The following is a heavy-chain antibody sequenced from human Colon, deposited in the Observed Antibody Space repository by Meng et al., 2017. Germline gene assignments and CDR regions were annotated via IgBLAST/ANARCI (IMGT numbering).Heavy chain of an antibody. J-gene: IGHJ3*02. D-gene: IGHD3-10*01. CDR3: ARDRQAATLLDALDM. CDR2: IGGSGSEI. CDR1: GFTFIDYS. Sequence: GGSLRLSCAASGFTFIDYSMNRVRQAPGKGLEWVSSIGGSGSEILNADSVKGRFIISRDNVKNSLYLQMNSLRAEDTAVYYCARDRQAATLLDALDMWGQGTVVTVSS. V-gene: IGHV3-21*01.